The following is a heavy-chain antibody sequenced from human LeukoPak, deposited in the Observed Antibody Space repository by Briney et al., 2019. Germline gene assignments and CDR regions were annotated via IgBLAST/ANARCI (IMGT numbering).Heavy chain of an antibody. J-gene: IGHJ4*02. CDR3: AREASIVVRGSDY. Sequence: GGSLRLSCAASGFTFSSYAMHWVRQAPGKGLEYVSAISSNGGSTSYANSVKGRFTISRDDSKNTLYLQMGSLRAEDMAVYYCAREASIVVRGSDYWGQGTLVTVSS. D-gene: IGHD6-6*01. V-gene: IGHV3-64*01. CDR1: GFTFSSYA. CDR2: ISSNGGST.